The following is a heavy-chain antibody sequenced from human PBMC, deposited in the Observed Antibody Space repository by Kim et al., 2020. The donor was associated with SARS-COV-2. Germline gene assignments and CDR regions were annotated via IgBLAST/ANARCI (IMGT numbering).Heavy chain of an antibody. J-gene: IGHJ4*02. D-gene: IGHD3-22*01. CDR3: AKRGSSGYYYTDYFDY. V-gene: IGHV3-23*01. Sequence: SVQARLTNASDKSNNTLYLQMNSLSAEDTAVYYCAKRGSSGYYYTDYFDYWGQGTLVTVSS.